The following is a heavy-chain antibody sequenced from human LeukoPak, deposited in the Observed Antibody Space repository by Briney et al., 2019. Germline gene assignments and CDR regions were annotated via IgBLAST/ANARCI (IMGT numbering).Heavy chain of an antibody. J-gene: IGHJ4*02. CDR1: GDSVTELS. CDR2: FDPEDGET. V-gene: IGHV1-24*01. CDR3: ATLTIDGYNPHFDY. Sequence: ASVKVSCKVSGDSVTELSIHWVRQAPGKGLEWRGGFDPEDGETTYAQKFQGRVSMTEDTSRDTAYMELSSLRSEDTAVYYCATLTIDGYNPHFDYWGQGTLVTVSS. D-gene: IGHD5-24*01.